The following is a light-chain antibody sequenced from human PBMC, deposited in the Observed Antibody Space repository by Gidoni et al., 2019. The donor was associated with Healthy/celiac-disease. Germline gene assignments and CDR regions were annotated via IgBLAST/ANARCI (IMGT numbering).Light chain of an antibody. V-gene: IGKV4-1*01. CDR3: QQYYSTPPYT. CDR1: QSVLYRFHNNNY. J-gene: IGKJ2*01. CDR2: WAS. Sequence: VMTQSPDPLAVSLCERATINCKSSQSVLYRFHNNNYVTWYQKKPGQPPKLLLYWASTRESGVPDRFSGSGSGTDFTLTLSSLQAEDVAVYYCQQYYSTPPYTFGQGTKLEIK.